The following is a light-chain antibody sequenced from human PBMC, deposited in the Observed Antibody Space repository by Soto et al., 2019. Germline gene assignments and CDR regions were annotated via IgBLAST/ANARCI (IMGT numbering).Light chain of an antibody. CDR1: PRLSVTY. CDR2: GAS. J-gene: IGKJ1*01. Sequence: EIVVTQSPGTLSLSPGERATLSCRASPRLSVTYIAWYQQKPGQAPWLLVQGASRRATGVPDRFSGSGSGTDFTLTISRLEPEDFQVYYCQQYGGSPTTFGQGTRVEIK. V-gene: IGKV3-20*01. CDR3: QQYGGSPTT.